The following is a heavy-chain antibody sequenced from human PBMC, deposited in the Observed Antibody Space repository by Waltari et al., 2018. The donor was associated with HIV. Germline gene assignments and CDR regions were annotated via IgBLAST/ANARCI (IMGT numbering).Heavy chain of an antibody. CDR1: GGSISSSNW. Sequence: QLQLPESGPGLVKPSGTLSLTCAVSGGSISSSNWWSWVRQPPGEGLEWIGEIYHSGSTNYNPSLKSRVAISVDKSKNQFSLKLSSVTAADTAVYYCARGADCSSTSCYAYYFDYWGQGTLVTVSS. J-gene: IGHJ4*02. CDR3: ARGADCSSTSCYAYYFDY. V-gene: IGHV4-4*02. D-gene: IGHD2-2*01. CDR2: IYHSGST.